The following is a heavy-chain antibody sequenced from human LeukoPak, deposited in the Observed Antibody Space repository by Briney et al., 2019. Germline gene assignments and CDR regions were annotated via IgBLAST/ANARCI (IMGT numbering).Heavy chain of an antibody. Sequence: GASVKVSCKASGDTVSSYAISWVRQAPGQGLEWMGGIIPIFGTANYAQKFQGRVTITADKSTSTVYMELSSLRSEDTAVYYCARVSSDDILTGSLYYWGRGTLVTVSS. D-gene: IGHD3-9*01. CDR3: ARVSSDDILTGSLYY. V-gene: IGHV1-69*06. J-gene: IGHJ4*02. CDR1: GDTVSSYA. CDR2: IIPIFGTA.